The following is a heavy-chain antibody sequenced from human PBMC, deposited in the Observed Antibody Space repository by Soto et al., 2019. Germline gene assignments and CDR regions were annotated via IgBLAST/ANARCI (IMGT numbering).Heavy chain of an antibody. V-gene: IGHV4-59*08. J-gene: IGHJ4*02. Sequence: QVQLQESGPGLVKPSETLSLTCTVSGGSISSYYWSWIRQPPGKGLEWIGYIYYSGSTNYNPSLKSRVTISVDTSKNQFSLKLSSVTAADTAVYYCARHMFPTFAWSFDYWGQGTLVTVSS. D-gene: IGHD3-10*02. CDR2: IYYSGST. CDR1: GGSISSYY. CDR3: ARHMFPTFAWSFDY.